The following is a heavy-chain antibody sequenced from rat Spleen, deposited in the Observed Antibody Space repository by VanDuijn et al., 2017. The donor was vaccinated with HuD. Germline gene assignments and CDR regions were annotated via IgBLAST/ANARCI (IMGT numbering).Heavy chain of an antibody. Sequence: EVQLVESGGGLVQPGRSLKLSCAASGFTFSDYNMAWVRQAPKKGLEWVATISYDGSSTYYRDSVKGRFTISRDNAKSTLYLQMDSLRSEDTATYYWGRHYNNYGVMDAWGQGASVTVSS. CDR1: GFTFSDYN. CDR3: GRHYNNYGVMDA. CDR2: ISYDGSST. J-gene: IGHJ4*01. V-gene: IGHV5-7*01. D-gene: IGHD1-10*01.